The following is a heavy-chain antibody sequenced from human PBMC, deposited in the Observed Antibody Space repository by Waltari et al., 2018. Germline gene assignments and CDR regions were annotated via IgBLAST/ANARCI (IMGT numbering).Heavy chain of an antibody. J-gene: IGHJ3*02. CDR1: GFPFRPPG. V-gene: IGHV3-23*01. Sequence: EVQLLESGGGLVQPGGCMRLSCVPLGFPFRPPGMSRVSQAPGRGVEWVLTMGGSGGDTNYPGAVRGRFIISRDNSQNTLYVQMNILRDEDTAVYYCAKDAERPWGAFEIRGQGTMVTVSS. CDR3: AKDAERPWGAFEI. D-gene: IGHD3-16*01. CDR2: MGGSGGDT.